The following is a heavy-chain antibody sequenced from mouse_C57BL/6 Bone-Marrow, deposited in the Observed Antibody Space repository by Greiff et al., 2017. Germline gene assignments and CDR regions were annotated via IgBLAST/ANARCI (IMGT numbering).Heavy chain of an antibody. J-gene: IGHJ2*01. CDR2: IDPETGGT. V-gene: IGHV1-15*01. CDR1: GYTFTDYE. CDR3: TEYGSSFDY. Sequence: VQLQQSGAELVRPGASVTLSCKASGYTFTDYEMHWVKQTPVHGLEWIGAIDPETGGTAYNQKFKGKDILTADKSSSTAYMELRSLTSEDSAVYYCTEYGSSFDYWGQGTTLTVSS. D-gene: IGHD1-1*01.